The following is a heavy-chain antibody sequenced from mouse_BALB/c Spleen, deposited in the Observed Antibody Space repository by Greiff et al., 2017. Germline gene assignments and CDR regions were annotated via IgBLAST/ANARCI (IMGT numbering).Heavy chain of an antibody. D-gene: IGHD2-1*01. CDR1: GYTFTDYE. Sequence: VQLQQSGAELVRPGASVTLSCKASGYTFTDYEMHWVKQTPVHGLEWIGAIDPETGGTAYNQKFKGKATLTADKSSSTAYMELRSLTSEDSAVYYCTIYGNYGAMDYWGQGTSVTVSS. CDR3: TIYGNYGAMDY. CDR2: IDPETGGT. V-gene: IGHV1-15*01. J-gene: IGHJ4*01.